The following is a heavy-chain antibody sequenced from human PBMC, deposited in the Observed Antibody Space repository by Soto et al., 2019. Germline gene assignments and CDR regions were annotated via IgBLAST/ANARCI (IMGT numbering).Heavy chain of an antibody. V-gene: IGHV3-30-3*01. CDR3: ARDDSPYDSSGYYYPVPDY. D-gene: IGHD3-22*01. J-gene: IGHJ4*02. CDR1: GFTFSSYA. Sequence: LRLSCAASGFTFSSYAMHWVRQAPGKGLEWVAVISYDGSNKYYADSVKGRFTISRDNSKNTLYLQMNSLRAEDTAVYYCARDDSPYDSSGYYYPVPDYWGQGTLVTVSS. CDR2: ISYDGSNK.